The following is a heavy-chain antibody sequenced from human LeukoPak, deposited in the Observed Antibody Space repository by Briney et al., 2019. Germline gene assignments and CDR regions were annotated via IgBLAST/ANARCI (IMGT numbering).Heavy chain of an antibody. CDR3: VVPAAPWYYYYMDV. CDR1: GFTFSSYW. CDR2: INSDGSST. D-gene: IGHD2-2*01. V-gene: IGHV3-74*01. J-gene: IGHJ6*03. Sequence: GGSLRLSCAAPGFTFSSYWMHWVRQTPGKGLVWVSRINSDGSSTSYADSVKGRFTISRDNAKNTLYLQMNSLRAEDTAVYYCVVPAAPWYYYYMDVWGKGTTVTVSS.